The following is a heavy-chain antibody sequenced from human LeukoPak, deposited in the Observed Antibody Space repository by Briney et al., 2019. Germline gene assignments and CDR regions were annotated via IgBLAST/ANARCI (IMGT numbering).Heavy chain of an antibody. D-gene: IGHD1-26*01. CDR2: IYYSGST. V-gene: IGHV4-30-4*01. J-gene: IGHJ3*02. Sequence: PSETLSLTCTVSGGSISSGDYHWSWIRQPPGKGLEWIGYIYYSGSTYYNPSLKSRVTISVDTSKNQFSLKLSSVTAADTAVYYCARDSMIVGATPGAFDIWGQGTMVTVSS. CDR1: GGSISSGDYH. CDR3: ARDSMIVGATPGAFDI.